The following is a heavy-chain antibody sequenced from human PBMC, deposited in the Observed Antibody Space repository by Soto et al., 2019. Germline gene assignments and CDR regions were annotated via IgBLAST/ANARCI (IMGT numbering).Heavy chain of an antibody. Sequence: SETLSLTCTVSGGSIRSGGYYWSWVRQNPRRGLEWIGDIYYSGNTYYNPSLKSRLTISVDTSKNQFSLNLSSVTAADTAVYYCARDRLMATAGTARHYFGLDVWGQGTTVTVSS. J-gene: IGHJ6*02. CDR3: ARDRLMATAGTARHYFGLDV. CDR1: GGSIRSGGYY. D-gene: IGHD5-18*01. V-gene: IGHV4-31*03. CDR2: IYYSGNT.